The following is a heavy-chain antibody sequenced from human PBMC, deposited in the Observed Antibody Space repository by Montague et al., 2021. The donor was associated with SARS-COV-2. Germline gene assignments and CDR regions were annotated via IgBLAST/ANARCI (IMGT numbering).Heavy chain of an antibody. CDR3: ARGARQGYGFCLGSFDY. V-gene: IGHV4-34*01. J-gene: IGHJ4*02. CDR1: GGSFSGYS. Sequence: SETLSLTCAVYGGSFSGYSWNWIRQPPGKGLEWIGEINHGGSTNYNPSLKSRVTMSVDTSKNQFSLKLSSVTAADTAVYYCARGARQGYGFCLGSFDYWGQGTLVTVSS. CDR2: INHGGST. D-gene: IGHD3-10*01.